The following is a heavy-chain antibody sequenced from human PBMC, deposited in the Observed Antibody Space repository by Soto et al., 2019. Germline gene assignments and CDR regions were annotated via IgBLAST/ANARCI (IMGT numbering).Heavy chain of an antibody. J-gene: IGHJ2*01. CDR2: IWYDGSNK. V-gene: IGHV3-33*01. D-gene: IGHD2-21*02. Sequence: QVQLVESGGGVVKPGRSLRLSCAASGFTFSSYGMHWVRQAPGKGLEWVAVIWYDGSNKYYADSVKGRFTISRDNSKNTLYLQMNSLRAEDTAVYYCARGGAVTAIPRLLALQHWYFDLWGRGTLVTVSS. CDR3: ARGGAVTAIPRLLALQHWYFDL. CDR1: GFTFSSYG.